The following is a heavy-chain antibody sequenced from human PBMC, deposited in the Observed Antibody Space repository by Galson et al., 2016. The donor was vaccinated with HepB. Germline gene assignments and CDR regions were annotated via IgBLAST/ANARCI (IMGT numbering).Heavy chain of an antibody. V-gene: IGHV3-30*18. CDR1: GFTFSSYG. CDR2: ISYYGSKK. CDR3: AKNDILTGYSAFDY. Sequence: SLRLSCAASGFTFSSYGMNWVRQAPGKGLEWVAVISYYGSKKYYADSAKGRFTISRDNSKNTLYLQMNSLRAEDTAVYYCAKNDILTGYSAFDYWGQGTLVTVSS. J-gene: IGHJ4*02. D-gene: IGHD3-9*01.